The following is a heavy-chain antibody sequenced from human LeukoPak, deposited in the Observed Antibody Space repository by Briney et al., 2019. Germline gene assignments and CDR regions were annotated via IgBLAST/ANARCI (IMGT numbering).Heavy chain of an antibody. CDR2: ISYDATNE. J-gene: IGHJ4*02. CDR1: GFTFNFFS. D-gene: IGHD3-10*01. Sequence: GRSLRLSCAASGFTFNFFSMYWVRQSPGKGLEWVAVISYDATNEYYADSVKGRFTISRDDSKSTLYLQMNSLRAEDTAVYYCVRDFAPGSYYNLFDYWGQGTLVTVSS. CDR3: VRDFAPGSYYNLFDY. V-gene: IGHV3-30*04.